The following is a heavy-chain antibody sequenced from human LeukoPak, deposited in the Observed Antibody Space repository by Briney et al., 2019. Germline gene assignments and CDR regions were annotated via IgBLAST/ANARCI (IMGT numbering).Heavy chain of an antibody. CDR1: GFTFSSYA. D-gene: IGHD5-18*01. V-gene: IGHV3-30-3*01. CDR3: ARDGGYSYGYFDY. CDR2: ISYDGSNK. J-gene: IGHJ4*02. Sequence: GGSLRLSCAASGFTFSSYAMHWVRQAPGKGLEWVAVISYDGSNKYYADSVKGRFTISRDNSKNTLYLQMNSLRAEDTAVYYCARDGGYSYGYFDYWGQGTLVTVSS.